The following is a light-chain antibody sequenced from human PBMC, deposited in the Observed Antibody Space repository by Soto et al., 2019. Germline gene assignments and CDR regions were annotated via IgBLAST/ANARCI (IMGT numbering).Light chain of an antibody. CDR3: SSYTSSSTPLYV. J-gene: IGLJ1*01. CDR1: SSDGGGYNY. CDR2: DVS. Sequence: QSVLTQPASVSGSPGQSITISRTGTSSDGGGYNYVSWYQQHPGKAPKLMIYDVSNRPSGVSNRFSGSKSGNTASLTISGLQAEDEADYYCSSYTSSSTPLYVFGTGTKVTVL. V-gene: IGLV2-14*01.